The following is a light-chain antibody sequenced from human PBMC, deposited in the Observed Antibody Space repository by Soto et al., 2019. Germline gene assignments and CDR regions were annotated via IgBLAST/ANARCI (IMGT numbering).Light chain of an antibody. J-gene: IGLJ2*01. CDR2: ENK. CDR3: QSFDADFVI. Sequence: NFMLTQPHSVSESPGKAVTISCSRSSGSIANNYVQWYQQRPGSAPTTVIYENKLRPSGGPGRFSGSTDGSSNSASLTISGLQAEDEADYYCQSFDADFVIFGGGTQLVVL. V-gene: IGLV6-57*04. CDR1: SGSIANNY.